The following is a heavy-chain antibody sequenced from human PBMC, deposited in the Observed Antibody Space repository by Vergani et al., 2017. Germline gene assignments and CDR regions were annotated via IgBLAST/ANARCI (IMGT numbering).Heavy chain of an antibody. CDR3: ARTSSIVGAT. J-gene: IGHJ4*02. V-gene: IGHV1-2*02. D-gene: IGHD1-26*01. Sequence: QVQLVQSGAEVKKPGSSVKVSCKASGGTFSSYAISWVRQAPGQGLEWMGWINPNSGGTNYAQKFQGRVTMTRDTSISTAYMELSRLRSDDTAVYYCARTSSIVGATWGQGTLVTVSS. CDR1: GGTFSSYA. CDR2: INPNSGGT.